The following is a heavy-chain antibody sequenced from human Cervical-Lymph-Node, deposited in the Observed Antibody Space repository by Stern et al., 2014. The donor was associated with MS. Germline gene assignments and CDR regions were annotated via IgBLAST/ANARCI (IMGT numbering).Heavy chain of an antibody. V-gene: IGHV5-51*03. CDR1: GYNFINYW. CDR3: ARWSVACDY. D-gene: IGHD2-15*01. Sequence: EVQLVQSGAELKKPGESLKISCKTSGYNFINYWIAWVRQVPGKGLEWIGLIYPGDSDIRYSPSFQGHVTMSVDRSTTTAYLQWSSLKASDTAVYYCARWSVACDYWGQGALVTVSS. CDR2: IYPGDSDI. J-gene: IGHJ4*02.